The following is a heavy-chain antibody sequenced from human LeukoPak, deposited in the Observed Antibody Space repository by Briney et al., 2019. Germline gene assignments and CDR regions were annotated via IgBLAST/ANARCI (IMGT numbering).Heavy chain of an antibody. V-gene: IGHV4-34*01. CDR3: AREPITIFGVVIINWFDP. D-gene: IGHD3-3*01. CDR1: GGSFSGYY. CDR2: INHSGST. J-gene: IGHJ5*02. Sequence: SETLSLTCAVYGGSFSGYYWSWIRQPPGKGLEWIGEINHSGSTNYNPSLKSRVTISVDTSKNQISLKLSSVTAADTAVYYCAREPITIFGVVIINWFDPWGQGTLVTVSS.